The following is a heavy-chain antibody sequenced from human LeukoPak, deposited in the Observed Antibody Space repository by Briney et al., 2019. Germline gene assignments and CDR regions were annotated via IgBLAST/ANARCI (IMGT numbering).Heavy chain of an antibody. V-gene: IGHV1-18*01. CDR1: GYTFTSYG. Sequence: SVKVSCKASGYTFTSYGISWVRQAPGQGLEWMGWISAYNGNTNYAQKLQGRVTMTTDTSTSTAYMELRSLRSDDTAVYYCARALRPRLTSTYYYGSGSYKPRQPEAYYFDYWGQGTLVTVSS. J-gene: IGHJ4*02. D-gene: IGHD3-10*01. CDR2: ISAYNGNT. CDR3: ARALRPRLTSTYYYGSGSYKPRQPEAYYFDY.